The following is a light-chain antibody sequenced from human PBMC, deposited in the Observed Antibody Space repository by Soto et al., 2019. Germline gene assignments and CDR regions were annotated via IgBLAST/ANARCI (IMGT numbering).Light chain of an antibody. Sequence: SYELTQPPSVSVAPGKKARITCGGNNIGSKSEHWYQQKPGQAPVLVIYYDSDRPSGIPERFSGSNSGNTATLTISRVEAGDEADYYCQVWDSSIDPRGVFGNGTKLTVL. J-gene: IGLJ1*01. CDR3: QVWDSSIDPRGV. CDR2: YDS. V-gene: IGLV3-21*04. CDR1: NIGSKS.